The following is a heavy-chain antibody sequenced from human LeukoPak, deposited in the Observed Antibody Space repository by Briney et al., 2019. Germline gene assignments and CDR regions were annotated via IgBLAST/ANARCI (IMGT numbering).Heavy chain of an antibody. Sequence: GGSLRLSCAASGFTVSSNYMSWVRQAPGKGLEWVSYISSSSTIYYADSVKGRFTISRDNAKNSLYLQMNSLRAEDTAVYYCARDSYSGSYYGLDYWGQGTLVTVSS. CDR1: GFTVSSNY. J-gene: IGHJ4*02. D-gene: IGHD1-26*01. CDR2: ISSSSTI. V-gene: IGHV3-69-1*01. CDR3: ARDSYSGSYYGLDY.